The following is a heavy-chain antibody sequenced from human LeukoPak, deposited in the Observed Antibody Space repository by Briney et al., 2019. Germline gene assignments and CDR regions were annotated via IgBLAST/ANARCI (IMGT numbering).Heavy chain of an antibody. J-gene: IGHJ6*03. CDR2: ISPYNGNT. D-gene: IGHD3-3*01. CDR3: TRPAMPYYAFWSDSYLDV. Sequence: GASVTVSCKASGYTFSTYVITWVRQAPGQGLEWLGWISPYNGNTNYTQKPQGRITMTTDTSTSTAYMELRSLRSDDTAVYYCTRPAMPYYAFWSDSYLDVWGKGTTVTVSS. CDR1: GYTFSTYV. V-gene: IGHV1-18*01.